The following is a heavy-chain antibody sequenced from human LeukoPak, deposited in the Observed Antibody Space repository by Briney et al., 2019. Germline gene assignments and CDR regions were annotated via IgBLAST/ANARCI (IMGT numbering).Heavy chain of an antibody. V-gene: IGHV4-61*01. Sequence: SETLSLTCTVSGGSVSSGSYYWSWIRQPPGKGLEWIGYIYYSGDTKYNPSLKSRVTISVDTSKNQFSLKLSSVTAADTAVYYCARGSDSSGWYFGYWGQGTLVTVSS. CDR1: GGSVSSGSYY. CDR3: ARGSDSSGWYFGY. J-gene: IGHJ4*02. D-gene: IGHD6-19*01. CDR2: IYYSGDT.